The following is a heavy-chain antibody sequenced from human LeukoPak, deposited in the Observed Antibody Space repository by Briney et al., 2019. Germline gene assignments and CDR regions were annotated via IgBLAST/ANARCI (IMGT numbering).Heavy chain of an antibody. Sequence: ASVKVSCKASGYTFTGYYMHWMRQSPGQGLEWMGWINLSTGGTNYAQKFQGRVTMTRDTSICTAYMELRRLRYDDTAVYYCASWAGGDEPVASFDYWGQGTLVTVSS. CDR2: INLSTGGT. CDR1: GYTFTGYY. D-gene: IGHD3-10*01. J-gene: IGHJ4*02. CDR3: ASWAGGDEPVASFDY. V-gene: IGHV1-2*02.